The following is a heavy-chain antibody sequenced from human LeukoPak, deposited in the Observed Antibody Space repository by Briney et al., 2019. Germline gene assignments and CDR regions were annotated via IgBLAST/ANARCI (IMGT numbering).Heavy chain of an antibody. CDR2: ISGSGGST. CDR3: AKDLPPPPIGELFIGSDAFDI. J-gene: IGHJ3*02. D-gene: IGHD3-10*01. CDR1: GFTFSSYA. V-gene: IGHV3-23*01. Sequence: GGSLRLSCAVSGFTFSSYAMSWVRQAPGKVLEWVSAISGSGGSTYYADSVKGRFTISSDNSKNTLYLQMNSLRAYDTAVYYCAKDLPPPPIGELFIGSDAFDIWGQGTMVTVSS.